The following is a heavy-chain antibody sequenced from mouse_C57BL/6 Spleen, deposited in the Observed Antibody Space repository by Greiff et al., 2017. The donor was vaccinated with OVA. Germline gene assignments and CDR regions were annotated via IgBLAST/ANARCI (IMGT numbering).Heavy chain of an antibody. J-gene: IGHJ4*01. CDR1: GYTFTSYS. Sequence: VQLQQSGAELARPGASVKLSCKASGYTFTSYSMHWVKQRPGQGLEWIGYINPCSGYTKYNQKFKGKSTLTADKSSSTAYMQLSSLTAEDYAVYYCGRRDYDYAMDYWGQGTSVTVSS. CDR3: GRRDYDYAMDY. CDR2: INPCSGYT. D-gene: IGHD2-4*01. V-gene: IGHV1-4*01.